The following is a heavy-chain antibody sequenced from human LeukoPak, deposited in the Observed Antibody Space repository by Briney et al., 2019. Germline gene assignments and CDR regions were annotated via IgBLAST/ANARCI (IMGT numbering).Heavy chain of an antibody. V-gene: IGHV4-59*01. J-gene: IGHJ5*02. CDR3: AREVDWFDP. CDR1: GGSISSYY. Sequence: SETLSVTCTVSGGSISSYYWSWIRQPPGKGLEWIGYIYYSGSTNYNPSLKSRVTISVDTSKNQFSLKLSSVTAADTAVYYCAREVDWFDPRGQGTLVTVSS. CDR2: IYYSGST. D-gene: IGHD2-15*01.